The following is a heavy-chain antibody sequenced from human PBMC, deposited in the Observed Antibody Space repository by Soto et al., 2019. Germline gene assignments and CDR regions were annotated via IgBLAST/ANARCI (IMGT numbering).Heavy chain of an antibody. CDR2: ISSSGSTI. CDR1: GFTFSSYE. CDR3: ASWGPYARGY. Sequence: EVQLVESGGGLVQPGGSLRLSCAASGFTFSSYEMNWVRQAPGEGLEWVSYISSSGSTIYYADSVKGRFTIARDNAKNSLYLQMNSLRAEDTAVYYCASWGPYARGYWGQGTLVTVSS. V-gene: IGHV3-48*03. D-gene: IGHD3-16*01. J-gene: IGHJ4*02.